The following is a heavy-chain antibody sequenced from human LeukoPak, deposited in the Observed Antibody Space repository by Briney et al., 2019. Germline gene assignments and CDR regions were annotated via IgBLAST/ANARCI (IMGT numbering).Heavy chain of an antibody. Sequence: GGSLRLSCAASGFTFSSYWMTWVRQATGKGLEWVANIKQDGSEKYYVDSVKGRFTISRDNAKNSLYLQMNSLRAEDTAVYYCARDAIYCSSTSCYNYYYYGMDVWGKGTTVTVSS. V-gene: IGHV3-7*03. J-gene: IGHJ6*04. CDR1: GFTFSSYW. CDR2: IKQDGSEK. D-gene: IGHD2-2*02. CDR3: ARDAIYCSSTSCYNYYYYGMDV.